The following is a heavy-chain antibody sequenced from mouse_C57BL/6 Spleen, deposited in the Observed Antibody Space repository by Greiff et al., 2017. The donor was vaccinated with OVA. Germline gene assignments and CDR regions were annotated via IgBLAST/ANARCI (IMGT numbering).Heavy chain of an antibody. CDR2: INHSSGYT. J-gene: IGHJ2*01. Sequence: VQLQQSGAELARPGASVKMSCKASGYTFTSYTMHWVKQRPGQGLEWIGYINHSSGYTKYNQKFKDKTTLTADKSSSTAYMQLSSLTSEDSAVYYCARDNYGGYWGQGTTLTVSS. V-gene: IGHV1-4*01. D-gene: IGHD1-1*01. CDR3: ARDNYGGY. CDR1: GYTFTSYT.